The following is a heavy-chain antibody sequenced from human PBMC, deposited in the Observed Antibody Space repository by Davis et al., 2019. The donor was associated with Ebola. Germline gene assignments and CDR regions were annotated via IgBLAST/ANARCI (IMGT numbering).Heavy chain of an antibody. D-gene: IGHD5-12*01. CDR1: GYTFTSYG. Sequence: AASVKVFCKASGYTFTSYGISWVRQAPGQGLEWMGRIIPILGIANYAQKFQGRVTITADESTSTAYMELSSLRSEDTAVYYCAREVWREWLRPSGHNWFDPWGQGTLVTVSS. CDR2: IIPILGIA. V-gene: IGHV1-69*04. J-gene: IGHJ5*02. CDR3: AREVWREWLRPSGHNWFDP.